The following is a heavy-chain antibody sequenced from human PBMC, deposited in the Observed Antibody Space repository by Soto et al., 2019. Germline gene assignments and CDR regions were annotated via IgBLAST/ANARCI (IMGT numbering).Heavy chain of an antibody. CDR3: ARVTGRYYYGMDV. J-gene: IGHJ6*02. CDR2: INHSGST. CDR1: GGSFSGYY. V-gene: IGHV4-34*01. Sequence: QVQLQQWGAGLLKPSETLSLTCAVYGGSFSGYYWSWIRQPPGKGLEWIGEINHSGSTNYNPSLKSRVTISVDTSKNQFSLKPSSGTAADTAVNYWARVTGRYYYGMDVWGQGTTVTVSS.